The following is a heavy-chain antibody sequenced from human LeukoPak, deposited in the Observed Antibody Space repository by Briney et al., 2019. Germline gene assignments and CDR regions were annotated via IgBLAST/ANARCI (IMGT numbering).Heavy chain of an antibody. CDR3: AKDEGRVVTAIPVPSTDY. V-gene: IGHV3-23*01. Sequence: QAGGSLRLSCAASGFTFSSYGMSWVRQAPGKGLEWVSAISGSGGSTYYADSVKGRFTISRDNSKNTLYLQMNSLRAEDTAVYYCAKDEGRVVTAIPVPSTDYWGQGTLVTVSS. CDR2: ISGSGGST. J-gene: IGHJ4*02. CDR1: GFTFSSYG. D-gene: IGHD2-21*02.